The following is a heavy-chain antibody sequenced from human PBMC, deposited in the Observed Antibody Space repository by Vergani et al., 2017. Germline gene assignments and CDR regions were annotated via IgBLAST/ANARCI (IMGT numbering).Heavy chain of an antibody. CDR3: ARDRGSNWNYVDYYYYGMDV. V-gene: IGHV1-69*04. CDR2: IIPILGIA. D-gene: IGHD1-7*01. J-gene: IGHJ6*02. CDR1: GGTFSSYA. Sequence: QVQLVQSGAEVKKPGSSVKVSCKASGGTFSSYAISWVRQAPGQGLEWMGRIIPILGIANYAQKFQGRVTITADKSTSTAYMELSSLRSEDTAVYYCARDRGSNWNYVDYYYYGMDVWGQGTTVTVSS.